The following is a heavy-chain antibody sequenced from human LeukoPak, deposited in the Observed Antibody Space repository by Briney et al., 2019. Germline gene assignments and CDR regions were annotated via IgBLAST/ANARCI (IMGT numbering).Heavy chain of an antibody. Sequence: ASVKVSCKASGYTFTGYYMHWVRQAPGQGLEWRGWINPNSGGTNYAQKFQGRVTMTRDTSISTAYMELSRLRSDDTAVYYCARRDDVLRFLEWLSPPAFDIWGQGTMVTVSS. CDR3: ARRDDVLRFLEWLSPPAFDI. V-gene: IGHV1-2*02. CDR1: GYTFTGYY. D-gene: IGHD3-3*01. CDR2: INPNSGGT. J-gene: IGHJ3*02.